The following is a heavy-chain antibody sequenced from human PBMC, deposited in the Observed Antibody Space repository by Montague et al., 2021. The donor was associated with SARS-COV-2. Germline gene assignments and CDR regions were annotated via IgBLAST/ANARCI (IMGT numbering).Heavy chain of an antibody. J-gene: IGHJ5*02. D-gene: IGHD3-10*01. CDR2: ISHDGSNK. CDR3: ARERAITMVRGGIKPTKWCDP. V-gene: IGHV3-30*04. Sequence: SLRLSCAASGFTFSAYTIHWVRQAPGQGLEWVALISHDGSNKYYADSVKGRFTISRDNSKNTLYVQMNSLRAEDTAVYYCARERAITMVRGGIKPTKWCDPWGQGTLVTVSS. CDR1: GFTFSAYT.